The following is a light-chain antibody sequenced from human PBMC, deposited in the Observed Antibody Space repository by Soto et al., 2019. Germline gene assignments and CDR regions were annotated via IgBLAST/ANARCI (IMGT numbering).Light chain of an antibody. J-gene: IGKJ1*01. CDR1: QSVSSY. V-gene: IGKV3-11*01. CDR2: DAS. Sequence: IVLTQSPATLSCSPGERATLSCRASQSVSSYLAWYQQKPGQAPRLLIYDASNRATGIPARFSGSGSGTDFTLTISSLEPEDFAVYYCQQRSNWPRTFGQGTKVAIK. CDR3: QQRSNWPRT.